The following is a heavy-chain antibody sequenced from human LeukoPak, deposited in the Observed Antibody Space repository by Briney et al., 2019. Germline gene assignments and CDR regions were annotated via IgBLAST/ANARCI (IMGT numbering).Heavy chain of an antibody. D-gene: IGHD1-26*01. J-gene: IGHJ4*02. CDR1: GYTFTGYY. CDR3: ARGVGKVGGHYYFDY. Sequence: ASVKVSCKASGYTFTGYYMHWVRQAPGQGLEWMGWINPNSGGTNYAQKFQGRVTMTRDMSISTAYMELSRLRSDDTAVYYCARGVGKVGGHYYFDYWGQGTLVTVSS. CDR2: INPNSGGT. V-gene: IGHV1-2*02.